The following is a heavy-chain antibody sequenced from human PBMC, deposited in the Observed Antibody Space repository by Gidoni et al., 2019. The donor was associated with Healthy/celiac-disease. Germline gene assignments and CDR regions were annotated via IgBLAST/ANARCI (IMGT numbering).Heavy chain of an antibody. J-gene: IGHJ4*02. CDR3: ARGEDTAMDYYFDY. V-gene: IGHV3-33*01. Sequence: QVQLVEYGGGVVQPGRSLRLSCAASGFTFRSYGMHWVRPAPGKGLEWVAVIWYDGSKKYYADSGKGRFTISIDNSKNTLYLQMNSRRAEDTAVYYCARGEDTAMDYYFDYWGQGTLVTVSS. CDR2: IWYDGSKK. CDR1: GFTFRSYG. D-gene: IGHD5-18*01.